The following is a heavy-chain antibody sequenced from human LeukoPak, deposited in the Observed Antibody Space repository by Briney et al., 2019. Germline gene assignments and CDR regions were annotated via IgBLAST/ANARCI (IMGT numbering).Heavy chain of an antibody. CDR3: ARVFRGAVTSNWFHP. J-gene: IGHJ5*02. D-gene: IGHD4-17*01. V-gene: IGHV4-59*01. Sequence: PSETLSLTCTVSGGSINGYYWAWIRQPPGKGLEWIGYISDSGSTNYNTSLKSRVTMSVDSSNTEFSLRLNSVTAADTAVYYCARVFRGAVTSNWFHPWGQGTLVTVSS. CDR1: GGSINGYY. CDR2: ISDSGST.